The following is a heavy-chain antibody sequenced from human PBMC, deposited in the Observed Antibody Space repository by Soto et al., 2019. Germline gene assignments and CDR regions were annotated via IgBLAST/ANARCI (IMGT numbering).Heavy chain of an antibody. CDR2: INPNSGGT. J-gene: IGHJ4*02. V-gene: IGHV1-2*02. CDR1: GYTFTGYY. Sequence: QVQLVQSGAEVKKPGASVKVSCKASGYTFTGYYMHWVRQAPGQGLEWMGWINPNSGGTNYAQKFQGRVTMTRETSISTAFMELSRLRSDDTAVYYCARDGGYYDSSGNYSFEYWGQGTLVTVSS. D-gene: IGHD3-22*01. CDR3: ARDGGYYDSSGNYSFEY.